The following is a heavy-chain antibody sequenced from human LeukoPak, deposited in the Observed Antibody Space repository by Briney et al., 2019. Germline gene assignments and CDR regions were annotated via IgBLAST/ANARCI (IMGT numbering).Heavy chain of an antibody. CDR1: GYIFTSYW. V-gene: IGHV5-51*01. Sequence: PGESLQISCKGSGYIFTSYWIGWVRQLPGKGLEWMGIIYPGDSDTRYSPSFQGQVTISADKSISTAYLQWSSLKASDTAMYYCARPFYYDSSGYYSLGGYYFDYWGQGTLVTVSS. D-gene: IGHD3-22*01. CDR3: ARPFYYDSSGYYSLGGYYFDY. J-gene: IGHJ4*02. CDR2: IYPGDSDT.